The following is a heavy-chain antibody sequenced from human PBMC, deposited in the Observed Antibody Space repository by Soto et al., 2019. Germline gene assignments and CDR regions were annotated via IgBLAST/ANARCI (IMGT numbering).Heavy chain of an antibody. CDR3: VKERYGQLWLEDYGMDV. CDR2: ISYDASDK. V-gene: IGHV3-30*18. J-gene: IGHJ6*02. CDR1: AFTFSSYR. Sequence: QVQLVESGGGVVQPGRSLRLSCAASAFTFSSYRIHWVRQAPGKGLDWVAVISYDASDKYYADSVKGRFTISRENSMNTLYLQMNSLRAEDTAVYYCVKERYGQLWLEDYGMDVWGQGTTVTVSS. D-gene: IGHD5-18*01.